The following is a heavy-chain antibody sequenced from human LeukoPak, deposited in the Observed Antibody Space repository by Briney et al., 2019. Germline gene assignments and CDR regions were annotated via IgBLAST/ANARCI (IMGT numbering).Heavy chain of an antibody. J-gene: IGHJ5*02. V-gene: IGHV3-21*01. CDR3: ARGGTVLRFLEWLLLNHNWFDP. D-gene: IGHD3-3*01. CDR2: ISSSSSYI. CDR1: GFTFSSYS. Sequence: AGGSLRLSCAASGFTFSSYSMNWVRQAPGKGLEWVSSISSSSSYIYYADSVKGRFTISRDNAKNSLYLQMNSLRAEDTAVYYCARGGTVLRFLEWLLLNHNWFDPWGQGTLVTVSS.